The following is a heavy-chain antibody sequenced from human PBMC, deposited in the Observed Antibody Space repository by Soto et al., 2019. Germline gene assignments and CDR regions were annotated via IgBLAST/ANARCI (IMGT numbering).Heavy chain of an antibody. J-gene: IGHJ6*02. CDR2: MNPNSGNT. CDR3: ARERNMYGMDV. CDR1: GYTLTSYD. Sequence: ASVKVSCKASGYTLTSYDINWVRQATGQGLEWMGWMNPNSGNTVYAQKFQGRVTMTRNTSISTAYMELSSLRSEDTAVYYCARERNMYGMDVWGQGTTVTVSS. V-gene: IGHV1-8*01. D-gene: IGHD1-1*01.